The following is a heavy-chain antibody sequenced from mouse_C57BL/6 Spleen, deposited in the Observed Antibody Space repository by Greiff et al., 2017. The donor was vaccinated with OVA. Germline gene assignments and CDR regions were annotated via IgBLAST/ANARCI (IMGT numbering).Heavy chain of an antibody. V-gene: IGHV1-19*01. D-gene: IGHD1-1*01. J-gene: IGHJ3*01. CDR2: INPYNGGT. CDR1: GYTFTDYY. CDR3: ANYYGSSLWFAY. Sequence: VQLQQSGPVLVKPGASVKMSCKASGYTFTDYYMNWVKQSHGKSLEWIGVINPYNGGTSYNQKFKGKATLTVDKSSSTAYMELNSLTSEDSAVYYCANYYGSSLWFAYWGQGTLVTVSA.